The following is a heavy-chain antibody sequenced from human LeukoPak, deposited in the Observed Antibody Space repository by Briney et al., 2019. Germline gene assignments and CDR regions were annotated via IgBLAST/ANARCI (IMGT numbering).Heavy chain of an antibody. CDR2: INPNSGGT. V-gene: IGHV1-2*06. Sequence: ASVKVSCKASGYTFTGYYMHWVRQAPGQGLECVGRINPNSGGTNYAQQVKGRVTMTRDTSINTAYMELSRLRSDDTAVYYCARRNPDGPVPLCVGEYFSIKFGRRGQTTPVTVSS. D-gene: IGHD3-10*01. J-gene: IGHJ5*02. CDR1: GYTFTGYY. CDR3: ARRNPDGPVPLCVGEYFSIKFGR.